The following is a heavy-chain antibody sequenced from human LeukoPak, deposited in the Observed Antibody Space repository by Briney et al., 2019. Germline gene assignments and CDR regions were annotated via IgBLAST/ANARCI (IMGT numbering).Heavy chain of an antibody. CDR1: GGSFSGYY. D-gene: IGHD1-26*01. Sequence: SETLSLTCAVYGGSFSGYYWSWIRQPPGKGLEWIGEINHSGSTNYNPSLKSRVTISVDTSKNQFSLKLSSVTAADTAVYYCARVGVSGSYPFAYWGQGTLVTVSS. CDR3: ARVGVSGSYPFAY. V-gene: IGHV4-34*01. J-gene: IGHJ4*02. CDR2: INHSGST.